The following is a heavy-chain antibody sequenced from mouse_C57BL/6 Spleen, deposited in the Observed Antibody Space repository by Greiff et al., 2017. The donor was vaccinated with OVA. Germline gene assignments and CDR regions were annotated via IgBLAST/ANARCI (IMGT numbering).Heavy chain of an antibody. V-gene: IGHV1-61*01. CDR1: GYTFTSYW. Sequence: VQLQQPGAELVRPGSSVKLSCKASGYTFTSYWMDWVKQRPGQGLEWIGNIYPSDSETHYNQKFKDKATLTVDKSSSTAYMQLSSLTSEDSAVYYCAREDYGSSDYWGQGTTLTVSS. CDR3: AREDYGSSDY. CDR2: IYPSDSET. J-gene: IGHJ2*01. D-gene: IGHD1-1*01.